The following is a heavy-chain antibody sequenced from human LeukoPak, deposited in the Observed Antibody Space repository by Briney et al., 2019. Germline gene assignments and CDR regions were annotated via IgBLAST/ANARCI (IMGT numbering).Heavy chain of an antibody. J-gene: IGHJ4*02. D-gene: IGHD1-14*01. CDR3: VRTNPWDLTYYFDY. Sequence: SETLSLTCTVSGGSISSYYWSWIRQPPGKGLEWLGYIYYSGSTNYNPSLKSRVTISVDTSKNQFSLRLTSVTAADTAVYYCVRTNPWDLTYYFDYWGQGTLVTVSS. V-gene: IGHV4-59*01. CDR1: GGSISSYY. CDR2: IYYSGST.